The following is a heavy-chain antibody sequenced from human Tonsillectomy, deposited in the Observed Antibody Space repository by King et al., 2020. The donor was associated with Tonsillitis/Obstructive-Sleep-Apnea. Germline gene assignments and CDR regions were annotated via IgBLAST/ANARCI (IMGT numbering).Heavy chain of an antibody. CDR3: ARLTRSSGWFDP. Sequence: QLVQSGAEVKKPGESLTISCQHSGYRFTSDWIGWVRQMPGKGLEWMGIIYPDDSDTRYSPSFQGQVTISADKSISTAYLHWSSLKASDTAMYFCARLTRSSGWFDPWGQGTLVTVSS. V-gene: IGHV5-51*03. CDR2: IYPDDSDT. CDR1: GYRFTSDW. J-gene: IGHJ5*02. D-gene: IGHD6-6*01.